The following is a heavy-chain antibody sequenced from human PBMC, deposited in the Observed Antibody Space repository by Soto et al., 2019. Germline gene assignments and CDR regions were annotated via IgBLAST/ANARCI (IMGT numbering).Heavy chain of an antibody. CDR1: GYTFTSYD. CDR2: MNPNSGNT. J-gene: IGHJ5*02. D-gene: IGHD2-15*01. Sequence: QVQLVQSGAEVKKPGASVKVSCKASGYTFTSYDINWVRQATGQGLEWMGWMNPNSGNTGYAQKFQGRVTMTRNTSISTAYMAFSCLRAEDTSVVYCATEVVGWFDPLGQGTLVTVSS. V-gene: IGHV1-8*01. CDR3: ATEVVGWFDP.